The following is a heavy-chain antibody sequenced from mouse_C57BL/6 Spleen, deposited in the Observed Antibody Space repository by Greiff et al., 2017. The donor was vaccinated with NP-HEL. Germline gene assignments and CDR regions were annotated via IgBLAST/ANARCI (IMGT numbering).Heavy chain of an antibody. CDR1: GFTFSDYY. V-gene: IGHV5-16*01. D-gene: IGHD2-1*01. CDR3: ARGWYPYAMDY. J-gene: IGHJ4*01. CDR2: INYDGSST. Sequence: EVKLVESEGGLVQPGSSMKLSCTASGFTFSDYYMAWVRQVPEKGLEWVANINYDGSSTYYLDSLKSRFIISRDNAKNILYLQMSSLKSEDTATYYCARGWYPYAMDYWGQGTSVTVSS.